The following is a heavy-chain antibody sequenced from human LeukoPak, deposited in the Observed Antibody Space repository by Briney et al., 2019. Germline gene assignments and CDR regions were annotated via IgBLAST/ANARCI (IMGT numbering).Heavy chain of an antibody. Sequence: GGSLRLSCAASGFTFSNYAMSWVRQAPGKGLEWLSTISGSGGSTYYADSVRGRFTISRDNAKNTVYLQMNSLRAEDTAVYYCARWYSSGWYSDYWGQGTLVTVSS. CDR3: ARWYSSGWYSDY. V-gene: IGHV3-23*01. D-gene: IGHD6-19*01. J-gene: IGHJ4*02. CDR2: ISGSGGST. CDR1: GFTFSNYA.